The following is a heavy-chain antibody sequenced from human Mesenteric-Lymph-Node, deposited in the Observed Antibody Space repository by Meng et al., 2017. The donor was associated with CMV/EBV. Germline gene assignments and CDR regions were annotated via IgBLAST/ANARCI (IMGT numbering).Heavy chain of an antibody. Sequence: YWSWIRQHPGKGLEWIGYIYYSGSTYYNPSLKSRVTISVDTSKNQFSLKLSSVTAADTAVYYCARDRKLLRYFDWSLREGYYYGMDVWGQGTTVTVSS. J-gene: IGHJ6*02. V-gene: IGHV4-31*02. CDR2: IYYSGST. CDR3: ARDRKLLRYFDWSLREGYYYGMDV. D-gene: IGHD3-9*01. CDR1: Y.